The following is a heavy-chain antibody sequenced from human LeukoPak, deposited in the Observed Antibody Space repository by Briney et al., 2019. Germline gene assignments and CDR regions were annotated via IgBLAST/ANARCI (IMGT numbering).Heavy chain of an antibody. CDR1: LDSTNIYY. D-gene: IGHD3-22*01. CDR2: FYYSGNT. Sequence: PPETPSLTPTLPLDSTNIYYWSSVRHPPGKGLEWIGYFYYSGNTNYNPSLRSRVTISVDTSKNQFSLKLSSVTAADTAVYYCARGPYYYEPDYWGQGTLVTVSS. V-gene: IGHV4-59*01. CDR3: ARGPYYYEPDY. J-gene: IGHJ4*02.